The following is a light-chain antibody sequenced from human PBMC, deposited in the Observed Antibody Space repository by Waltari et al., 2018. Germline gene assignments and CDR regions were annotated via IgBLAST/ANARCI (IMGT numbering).Light chain of an antibody. CDR3: QQTHSIPFT. J-gene: IGKJ2*01. Sequence: DIQMTQSPSSLSASVGDRVTITCRASQTISRYFNWYQQKPVKAPKLLIYAASTLQSGVPARFSGSGSGTDFILTISSLQPEDFATYYCQQTHSIPFTFGQGTKVEI. V-gene: IGKV1-39*01. CDR1: QTISRY. CDR2: AAS.